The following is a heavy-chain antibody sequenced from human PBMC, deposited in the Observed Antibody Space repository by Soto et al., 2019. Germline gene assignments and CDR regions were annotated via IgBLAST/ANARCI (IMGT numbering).Heavy chain of an antibody. V-gene: IGHV1-69*13. CDR1: GGTFSSYA. CDR3: ARSGYCSSTSCRTDDAFDI. CDR2: IIPIFGTA. Sequence: ASVKVSCKASGGTFSSYAISWVRQAPGQGLEWMGGIIPIFGTANYAQKFQGRVTITADESTSTAYMELSSLRSEDTAVYYCARSGYCSSTSCRTDDAFDIWGQGTMVSVSS. D-gene: IGHD2-2*01. J-gene: IGHJ3*02.